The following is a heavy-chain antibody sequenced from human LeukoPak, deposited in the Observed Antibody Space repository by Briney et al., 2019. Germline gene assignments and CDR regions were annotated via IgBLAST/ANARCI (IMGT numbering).Heavy chain of an antibody. CDR3: SRDLRGRDDY. Sequence: WVAVISYDGSNKYYADSVKGRFTISRDNSKNTLYLQMNSLRAEDTAVYYCSRDLRGRDDYWGQGILVIVSS. V-gene: IGHV3-30-3*01. CDR2: ISYDGSNK. J-gene: IGHJ4*02. D-gene: IGHD5-24*01.